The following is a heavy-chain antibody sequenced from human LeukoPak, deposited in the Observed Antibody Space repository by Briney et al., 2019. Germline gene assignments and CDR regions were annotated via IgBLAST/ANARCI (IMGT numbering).Heavy chain of an antibody. D-gene: IGHD6-19*01. V-gene: IGHV1-18*04. CDR2: ISAYNGNT. CDR3: AGDRGYSSGKYYFDY. Sequence: ASVKVSCKASGYTFTSYGISWVRQAPGQGLEWMGWISAYNGNTNYAQKLQGRVTMTTDTSTSTAYMELRSLRSDDSAVYYCAGDRGYSSGKYYFDYWGQGTLVTVSS. CDR1: GYTFTSYG. J-gene: IGHJ4*02.